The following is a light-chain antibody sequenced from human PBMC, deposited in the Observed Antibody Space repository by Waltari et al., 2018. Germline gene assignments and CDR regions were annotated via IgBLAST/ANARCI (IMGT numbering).Light chain of an antibody. Sequence: TVLTQSPATLSLSPGERATLSCRASQSIGSSLAWYQQKPGQPPSLRMFEASIRATGIPARFSGSGSGTDFTLTISSLEPEDLAVYYCQQRSNPPAYTFGQGTKVEIK. J-gene: IGKJ2*01. CDR2: EAS. CDR1: QSIGSS. V-gene: IGKV3-11*01. CDR3: QQRSNPPAYT.